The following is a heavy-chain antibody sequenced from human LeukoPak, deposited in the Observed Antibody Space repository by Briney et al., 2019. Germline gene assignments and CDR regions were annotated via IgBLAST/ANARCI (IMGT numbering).Heavy chain of an antibody. D-gene: IGHD6-13*01. V-gene: IGHV5-51*01. J-gene: IGHJ3*02. CDR1: GYRFTSYW. CDR3: ARHAAYSSSWYRGKAAFDI. CDR2: IYPGESDN. Sequence: GESLKISCKGSGYRFTSYWIGWVRAMPGKGLEWMGIIYPGESDNRYSPSFQGQVTISAHKSISTAYLQWSSLKASDTAMYYCARHAAYSSSWYRGKAAFDIWGQGTMVTVSS.